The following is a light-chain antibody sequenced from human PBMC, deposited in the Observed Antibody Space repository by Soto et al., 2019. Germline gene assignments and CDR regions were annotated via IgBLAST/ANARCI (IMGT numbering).Light chain of an antibody. CDR1: SSVVGGYNY. CDR2: EVS. J-gene: IGLJ2*01. Sequence: QSVLTQPPSASGSPGQSVTISCTGTSSVVGGYNYVSWHQQHPGKAPKLMIYEVSKRPSGVPDRFSGSKSGNTASLTVSGLQAEDEADYYCSSYVGSNNLVFGGGTKVTVL. CDR3: SSYVGSNNLV. V-gene: IGLV2-8*01.